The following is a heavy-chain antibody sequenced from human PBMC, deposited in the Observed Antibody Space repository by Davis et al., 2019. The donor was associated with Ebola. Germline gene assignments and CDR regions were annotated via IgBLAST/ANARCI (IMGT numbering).Heavy chain of an antibody. V-gene: IGHV3-33*03. CDR1: GFTFYNYG. CDR2: LWYDGSKQ. J-gene: IGHJ4*02. CDR3: AKARREKISKIPFF. Sequence: GESLKISCPASGFTFYNYGMHWVRQAPGRGLEWVAVLWYDGSKQYYADSVKGRFTISSDESKSTLYLHMNSLRAENTAVYYCAKARREKISKIPFFWGQGTLVTVSS. D-gene: IGHD2-2*02.